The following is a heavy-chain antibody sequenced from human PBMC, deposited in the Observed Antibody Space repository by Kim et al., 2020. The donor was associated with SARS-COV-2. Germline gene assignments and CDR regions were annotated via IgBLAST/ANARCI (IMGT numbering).Heavy chain of an antibody. Sequence: TYYSPARKSRVTISVDRSKNPVALKLGSVTAADTAVYYCARGRERVDYWGQGTLVTVSS. CDR2: T. J-gene: IGHJ4*02. D-gene: IGHD1-26*01. CDR3: ARGRERVDY. V-gene: IGHV4-30-2*01.